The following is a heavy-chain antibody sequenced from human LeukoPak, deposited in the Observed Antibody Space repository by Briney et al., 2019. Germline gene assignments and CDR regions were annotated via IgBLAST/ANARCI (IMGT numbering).Heavy chain of an antibody. Sequence: GGSLRLSCAASRFTFSSYWVSCVRQAPGGGLEWVANIEKDGSKKNYVDSVKGRFTISRDNAKNSLFLQMNSLRDEDTAVYYCATNSDYRFEYWGQGTLVTVSS. D-gene: IGHD3-22*01. V-gene: IGHV3-7*01. CDR1: RFTFSSYW. CDR3: ATNSDYRFEY. J-gene: IGHJ4*02. CDR2: IEKDGSKK.